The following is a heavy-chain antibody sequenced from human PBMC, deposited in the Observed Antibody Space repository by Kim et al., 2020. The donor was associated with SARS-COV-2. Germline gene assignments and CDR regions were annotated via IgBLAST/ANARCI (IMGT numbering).Heavy chain of an antibody. CDR3: AMALSRSYSLYYYYGMDV. CDR1: GYTFTSYG. J-gene: IGHJ6*02. D-gene: IGHD1-26*01. CDR2: ISAYNGNT. Sequence: ASVKVSCKASGYTFTSYGISWVRQAPGQGLEWMGWISAYNGNTNYAQKLQGRVTMTTDTSTSTAYMELRSLRSDDTAVYYCAMALSRSYSLYYYYGMDVWGQGTTVTVSS. V-gene: IGHV1-18*01.